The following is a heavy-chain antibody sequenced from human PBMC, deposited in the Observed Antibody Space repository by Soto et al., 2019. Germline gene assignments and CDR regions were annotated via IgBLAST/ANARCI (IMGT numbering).Heavy chain of an antibody. CDR1: GFTFSSYG. V-gene: IGHV3-33*01. J-gene: IGHJ3*02. CDR2: IWYDGSNK. CDR3: ARDPPPPCSGGSCYSGHGNNAFDI. Sequence: GGSLRLSCAASGFTFSSYGMHWVRQAPGKGLEWVAVIWYDGSNKYYADSVKGRFTISRDNSKNTLYLQMNSLRAEDTAVYYCARDPPPPCSGGSCYSGHGNNAFDIWGQGTMVTVSS. D-gene: IGHD2-15*01.